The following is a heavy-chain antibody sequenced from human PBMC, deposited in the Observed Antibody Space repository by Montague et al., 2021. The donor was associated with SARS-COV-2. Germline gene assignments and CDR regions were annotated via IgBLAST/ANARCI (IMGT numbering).Heavy chain of an antibody. CDR2: INHTGSA. V-gene: IGHV4-34*01. CDR1: SGSFSDFY. Sequence: SETLSLTCAVYSGSFSDFYWTWIRQSPGKGLEWIGEINHTGSATYNPSLNGRVTLSRDTSKNQFSLKLQSVTPAATAVYYWSRGQVTISGVLSFIPAAGHLDGWGQGTSVTASS. CDR3: SRGQVTISGVLSFIPAAGHLDG. J-gene: IGHJ3*01. D-gene: IGHD3-3*01.